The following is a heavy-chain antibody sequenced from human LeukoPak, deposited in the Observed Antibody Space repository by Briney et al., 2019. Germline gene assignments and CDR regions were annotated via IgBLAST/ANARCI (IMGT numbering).Heavy chain of an antibody. D-gene: IGHD3-10*01. V-gene: IGHV1-18*01. CDR1: GYTFTSYG. CDR3: ARDPRSLLWFGELLVLFDY. J-gene: IGHJ4*02. CDR2: ISAYNGNT. Sequence: GASVKVSCKASGYTFTSYGISWVRQAPGQGLGWMGWISAYNGNTNYAQKLQGRVTMTTDTSTSTAYMELRSLRSDDTAVYYCARDPRSLLWFGELLVLFDYWGQGTLVTVSS.